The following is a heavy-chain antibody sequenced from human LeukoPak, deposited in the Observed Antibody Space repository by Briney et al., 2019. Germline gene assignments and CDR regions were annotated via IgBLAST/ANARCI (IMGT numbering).Heavy chain of an antibody. CDR3: ARVSEVQVEKQWHYYFDY. V-gene: IGHV1-69*13. Sequence: SVKVSCKASGGTFSSYAISWVRQAPGQGLEWMGGIIPIFGTANYAQKFQGRVTITADESTSTAYMELSSLRSEETAVYYCARVSEVQVEKQWHYYFDYWGQGTLVTVSS. CDR2: IIPIFGTA. CDR1: GGTFSSYA. D-gene: IGHD6-19*01. J-gene: IGHJ4*02.